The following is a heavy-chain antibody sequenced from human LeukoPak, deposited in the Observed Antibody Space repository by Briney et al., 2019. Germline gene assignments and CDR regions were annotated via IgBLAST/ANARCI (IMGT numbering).Heavy chain of an antibody. CDR1: GGSISSFY. CDR3: ARGVVAAPTNFDY. Sequence: SETLSLTCTVSGGSISSFYWSWLRQPPGKQLEWIGYIFYSGSTNYNPSLKSRVTLSVDTSKNQFSLKLSSVTAADTAVYYCARGVVAAPTNFDYWGQGTLVTVSS. CDR2: IFYSGST. J-gene: IGHJ4*02. D-gene: IGHD2-15*01. V-gene: IGHV4-59*01.